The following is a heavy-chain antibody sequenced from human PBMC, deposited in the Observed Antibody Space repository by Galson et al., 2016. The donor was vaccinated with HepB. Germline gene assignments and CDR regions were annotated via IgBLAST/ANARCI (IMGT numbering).Heavy chain of an antibody. CDR1: GYTFTGYA. D-gene: IGHD3-22*01. CDR2: ISAYNGNT. Sequence: SVKVSCKASGYTFTGYAISWVRQAPGQGLEWMGRISAYNGNTNYAQKLQGRVTMTTDTSTSTAYMELRSLRSDDTAVYFCARADYYVSSGYFGAFDIWGQGTMVTVSS. CDR3: ARADYYVSSGYFGAFDI. V-gene: IGHV1-18*01. J-gene: IGHJ3*02.